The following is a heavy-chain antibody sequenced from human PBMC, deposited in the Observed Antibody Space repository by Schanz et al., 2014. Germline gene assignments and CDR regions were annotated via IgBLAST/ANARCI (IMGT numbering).Heavy chain of an antibody. J-gene: IGHJ4*02. D-gene: IGHD3-10*01. CDR3: AREGPLGAGVVPDY. CDR2: INTNTGNP. V-gene: IGHV7-4-1*02. Sequence: QVQLVQSGSELKKPGASVKVSCKASGYTFSSYAMNWVRQAPGQGLEWMGWINTNTGNPTYVQGFTGRFVFSLDTSGSTAYLQISSLKAEDSAVYYCAREGPLGAGVVPDYWGQGTLVTVSS. CDR1: GYTFSSYA.